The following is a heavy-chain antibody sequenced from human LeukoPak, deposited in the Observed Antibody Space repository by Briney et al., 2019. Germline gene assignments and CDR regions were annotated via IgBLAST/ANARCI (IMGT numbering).Heavy chain of an antibody. CDR1: GGSFSGYY. CDR3: ASYGDYVYDY. V-gene: IGHV4-34*01. J-gene: IGHJ4*02. Sequence: SETLSLTCAVYGGSFSGYYRSWIRQPPGKGLEWIGEINHSGSTNYNPSLKSRVTISVDTSKNQFSLKLSSVTAADTAVYYCASYGDYVYDYWGQGTLVTVSS. D-gene: IGHD4-17*01. CDR2: INHSGST.